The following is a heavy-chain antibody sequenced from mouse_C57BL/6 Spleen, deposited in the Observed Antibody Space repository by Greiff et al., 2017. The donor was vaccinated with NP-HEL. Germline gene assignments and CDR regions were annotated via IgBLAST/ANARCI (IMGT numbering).Heavy chain of an antibody. Sequence: EVRLVESGGGLVKPGGSLKLSCAASGFTFSDYGMHWVRQAPEKGLEWVAYISSGSSTTYYADTVKGRFTISRDNAKNTLFLQMTSLRSEDTAMYYCARYGNYAMDYWSQGTSVTVSS. V-gene: IGHV5-17*01. CDR2: ISSGSSTT. CDR3: ARYGNYAMDY. CDR1: GFTFSDYG. J-gene: IGHJ4*01. D-gene: IGHD2-1*01.